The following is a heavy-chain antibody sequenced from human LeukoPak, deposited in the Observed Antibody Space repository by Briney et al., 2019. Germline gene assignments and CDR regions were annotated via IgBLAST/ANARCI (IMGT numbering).Heavy chain of an antibody. CDR2: ISPTGSTT. V-gene: IGHV3-74*01. D-gene: IGHD6-6*01. CDR1: GFSFSGHW. Sequence: GGSLRLSCAASGFSFSGHWMHWARQLPGKGLVWVSRISPTGSTTSYADSVKGRFTVSRDNAKNTLYLQVNNLRAEDTAVYYCARGPNSNWSGLDFWGQGTLLAASS. CDR3: ARGPNSNWSGLDF. J-gene: IGHJ4*02.